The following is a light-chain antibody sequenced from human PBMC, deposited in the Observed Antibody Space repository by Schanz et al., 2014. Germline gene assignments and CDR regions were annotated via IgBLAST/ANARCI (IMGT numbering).Light chain of an antibody. CDR3: QQYYSTALT. Sequence: IVMTQSPASLAVSLGERATINCKPSQSLLYSSNNKNYLAWYQQKPGQPPKLLIYWASTRESGVPDRFSGGGSGTDFTLTISSLQAEDVAVYYCQQYYSTALTFGGGTKVEIK. CDR2: WAS. CDR1: QSLLYSSNNKNY. V-gene: IGKV4-1*01. J-gene: IGKJ4*01.